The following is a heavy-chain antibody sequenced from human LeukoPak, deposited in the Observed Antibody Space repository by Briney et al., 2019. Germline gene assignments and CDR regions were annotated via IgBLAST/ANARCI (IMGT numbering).Heavy chain of an antibody. J-gene: IGHJ3*02. D-gene: IGHD2-21*02. CDR1: GYTLTELS. V-gene: IGHV1-24*01. CDR3: VTCGDCLSAKDAFDI. CDR2: FDPEDGET. Sequence: GASVKVSCKVSGYTLTELSMHWVRQAPGKGLEWMGGFDPEDGETIYAQKFQGRVTMTEDTSTDTAYMELSSLRSEDTAVYYCVTCGDCLSAKDAFDIWGQGTMVTVSS.